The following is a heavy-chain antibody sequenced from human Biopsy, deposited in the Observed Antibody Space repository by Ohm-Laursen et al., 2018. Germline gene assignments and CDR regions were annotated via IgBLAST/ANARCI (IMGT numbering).Heavy chain of an antibody. J-gene: IGHJ4*02. CDR1: GGSFTGHY. CDR2: ISYTGYT. V-gene: IGHV4-59*11. Sequence: SQTLSLTCTVSGGSFTGHYWSWIRQPPGKGLEWIGHISYTGYTSYNASLKSRVTISVDTSRNHFSLRLSSLTAADTAVYYCGGGSNDFGGLYFPRWGQGTLLTVSS. CDR3: GGGSNDFGGLYFPR. D-gene: IGHD4-23*01.